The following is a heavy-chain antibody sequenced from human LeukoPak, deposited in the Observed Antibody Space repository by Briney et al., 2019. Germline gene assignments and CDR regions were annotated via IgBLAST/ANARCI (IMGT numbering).Heavy chain of an antibody. CDR3: ARDPYSSGWFDF. CDR1: GYTFGPYS. J-gene: IGHJ4*02. Sequence: GGSLRLSCAASGYTFGPYSVNWVRQALGKGLEWISYISGDSSTTHYADSVKGRFTISRDNAKNSLYLQMNSLRDEDTAVYYCARDPYSSGWFDFWGQGTLVTVSS. D-gene: IGHD6-19*01. CDR2: ISGDSSTT. V-gene: IGHV3-48*02.